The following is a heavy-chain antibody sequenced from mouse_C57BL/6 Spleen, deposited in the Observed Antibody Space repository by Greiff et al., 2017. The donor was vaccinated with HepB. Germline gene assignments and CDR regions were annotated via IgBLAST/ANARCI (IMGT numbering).Heavy chain of an antibody. J-gene: IGHJ2*01. V-gene: IGHV1-58*01. CDR1: GYTFTSYG. CDR2: IYIGNGYT. Sequence: EVQRVESGAELVRPGSSVKMSCKTSGYTFTSYGINWVKQRPGQGLEWIGYIYIGNGYTEYNEKFKGKATLTSDTSSITAYMQLSSLTSEDSAIYFCARGGYYGSSPYYFDYWGQGTTLTVSS. D-gene: IGHD1-1*01. CDR3: ARGGYYGSSPYYFDY.